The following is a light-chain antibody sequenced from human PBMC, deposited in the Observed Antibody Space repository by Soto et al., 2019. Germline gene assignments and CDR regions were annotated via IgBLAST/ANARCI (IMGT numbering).Light chain of an antibody. CDR3: HQFYSTPYT. Sequence: DIVMTQSPDSLAVSLGERATINCKSSQNILYSSNNNNYLAWYQQKPGQPPRLLIYWASTREFWVPDRFSGSVSGTDFTFTIGSLQAEDVAVYYCHQFYSTPYTFGQRTKLEIK. CDR1: QNILYSSNNNNY. J-gene: IGKJ2*01. CDR2: WAS. V-gene: IGKV4-1*01.